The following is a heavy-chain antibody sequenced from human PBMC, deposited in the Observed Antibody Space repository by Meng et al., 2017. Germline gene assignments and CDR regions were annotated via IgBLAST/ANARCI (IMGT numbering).Heavy chain of an antibody. CDR1: GYNFPDYY. D-gene: IGHD6-13*01. CDR3: ARDEDISAAGKLFGDY. V-gene: IGHV1-2*06. CDR2: IDPKNGDT. Sequence: LVQSGAGVKKPGASVKVSCKPSGYNFPDYYIHWVRQAPGQGLEWMGRIDPKNGDTHYAQKFQGRVTMTGDTSISTAYMDLSGLRSDDTAVYYCARDEDISAAGKLFGDYWGQGTLVTASS. J-gene: IGHJ4*02.